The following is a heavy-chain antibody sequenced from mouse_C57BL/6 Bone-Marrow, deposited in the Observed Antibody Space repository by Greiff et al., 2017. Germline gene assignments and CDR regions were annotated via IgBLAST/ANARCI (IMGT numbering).Heavy chain of an antibody. CDR1: GYSFTGYF. Sequence: EVQLQESGPELVKPGDSVKISCKASGYSFTGYFMNWVMQSHGKSLEWIGRINPYNGDTFYNQKFKGKATLTVDKSSSTAHMELRSLTSEDSAVYYCARRTPIYYYLGWYFDVWGTGTTVTVSS. CDR3: ARRTPIYYYLGWYFDV. CDR2: INPYNGDT. J-gene: IGHJ1*03. D-gene: IGHD1-1*01. V-gene: IGHV1-20*01.